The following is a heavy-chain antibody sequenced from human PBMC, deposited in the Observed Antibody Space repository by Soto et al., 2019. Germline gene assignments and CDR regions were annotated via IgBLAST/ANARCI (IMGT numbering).Heavy chain of an antibody. V-gene: IGHV1-69*02. Sequence: QVQLVQSGAEVKKPGSSVKVSCKASGGTFSSYSVSWVRQAPGQGLEWMGRIIPIIGLANYAQKFQGRDTITADKSTRTAYMELSRLTSKDTAVYYCPRRHLGYCSSTSCPEYDYGMDVWGQGTTVTVSS. J-gene: IGHJ6*02. CDR2: IIPIIGLA. CDR3: PRRHLGYCSSTSCPEYDYGMDV. D-gene: IGHD2-2*01. CDR1: GGTFSSYS.